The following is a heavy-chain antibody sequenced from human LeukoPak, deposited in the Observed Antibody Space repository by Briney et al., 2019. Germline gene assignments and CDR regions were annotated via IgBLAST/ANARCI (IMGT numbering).Heavy chain of an antibody. CDR2: ISGSGGST. CDR3: AKDFGFKVRGTLDY. J-gene: IGHJ4*02. CDR1: GFTFSSYA. D-gene: IGHD3-10*01. Sequence: GGSLRLSCAASGFTFSSYAMSWVRQAPGKGLEWVSAISGSGGSTYYADSVKGRFTISRDNSKNTLYLQMNSLGAEDTAVYYCAKDFGFKVRGTLDYWGQGTLVTVSS. V-gene: IGHV3-23*01.